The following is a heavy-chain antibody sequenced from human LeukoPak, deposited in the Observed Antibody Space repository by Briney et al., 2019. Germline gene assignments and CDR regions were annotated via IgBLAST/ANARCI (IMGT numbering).Heavy chain of an antibody. CDR3: TRGRGGTIVRGYMDY. V-gene: IGHV1-2*02. Sequence: ASVKVSCKASGYTFTGYYMHWVRQAPGQGLEWMGWINPNSGGTNYAQKFQGRVTMTRDTSISTAYMELSSLRFEDTAVYYCTRGRGGTIVRGYMDYWGQGTLVTVSS. D-gene: IGHD3-10*01. CDR2: INPNSGGT. J-gene: IGHJ4*02. CDR1: GYTFTGYY.